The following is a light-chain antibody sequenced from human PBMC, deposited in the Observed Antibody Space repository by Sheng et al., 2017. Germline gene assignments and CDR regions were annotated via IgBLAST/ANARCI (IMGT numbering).Light chain of an antibody. J-gene: IGKJ2*01. CDR1: QDISSY. CDR3: QQYYSYPYT. CDR2: AAS. Sequence: AIRMTQSPSSFSASTGDRVTITCRASQDISSYLAWYQQKPGKAPNLLIYAASTLQSGVPSRFSGSGSGTDFTLTISCLQSEDFAIYYCQQYYSYPYTFGQGTKLEIK. V-gene: IGKV1-8*01.